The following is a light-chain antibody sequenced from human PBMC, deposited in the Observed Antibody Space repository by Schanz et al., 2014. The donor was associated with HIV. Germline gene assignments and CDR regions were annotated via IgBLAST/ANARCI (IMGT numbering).Light chain of an antibody. CDR3: QQYDSSPQIT. CDR2: GAS. J-gene: IGKJ5*01. CDR1: QSVSSSY. V-gene: IGKV3-20*01. Sequence: EIVLTQSPGTLSLSPGERATLSCRASQSVSSSYLAWYQQKPGQAPRLLIYGASSRATGIPDRFSGSGSGTDFTLTISRLEPEDSAVYYCQQYDSSPQITFGQGTRLEIK.